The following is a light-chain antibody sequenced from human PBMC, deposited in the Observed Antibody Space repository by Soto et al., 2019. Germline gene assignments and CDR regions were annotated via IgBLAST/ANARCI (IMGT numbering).Light chain of an antibody. CDR1: QSISSW. J-gene: IGKJ1*01. CDR2: KMS. Sequence: DIQMTQSPSTLSASVGDRVTITCRASQSISSWLAWYQQKPGKAPKLLIYKMSSLESGVPSRFSGSGSGTKFTIPISSLQPDNFASYYCQQNNSYWTFGEGTKGNIK. CDR3: QQNNSYWT. V-gene: IGKV1-5*03.